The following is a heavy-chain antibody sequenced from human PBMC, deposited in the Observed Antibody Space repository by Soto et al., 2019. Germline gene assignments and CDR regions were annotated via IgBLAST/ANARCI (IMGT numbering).Heavy chain of an antibody. CDR1: GFTFSHYP. V-gene: IGHV3-23*01. J-gene: IGHJ4*02. D-gene: IGHD2-21*02. CDR3: TTRMTAHFDY. Sequence: GSLRLSCVASGFTFSHYPLNWVRRAPGKGLEWVSTISDRPTGHTHYAESVRGRFTISRDDSRDTVFLQMDSLRAEDTAVYYCTTRMTAHFDYWGQGVLVTVSS. CDR2: ISDRPTGHT.